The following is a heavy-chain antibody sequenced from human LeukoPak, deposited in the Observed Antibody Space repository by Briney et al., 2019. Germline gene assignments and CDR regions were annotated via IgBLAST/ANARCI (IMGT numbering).Heavy chain of an antibody. J-gene: IGHJ4*02. CDR2: ISGSGGST. Sequence: GGSLRLSCAASGFTFSNYAMSWVRQAPGKGLEWVSGISGSGGSTFYADSVKGRFTISRDDSKNTLYLQMNSLRAEDTATYYCAKGYYFDILSGYSSLDSWGQGTLVTVSS. CDR3: AKGYYFDILSGYSSLDS. D-gene: IGHD3-9*01. CDR1: GFTFSNYA. V-gene: IGHV3-23*01.